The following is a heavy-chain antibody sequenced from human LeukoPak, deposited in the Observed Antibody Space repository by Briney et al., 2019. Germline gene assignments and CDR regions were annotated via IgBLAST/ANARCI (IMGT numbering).Heavy chain of an antibody. D-gene: IGHD3-22*01. CDR2: ISSSGTNI. V-gene: IGHV3-48*03. J-gene: IGHJ4*02. CDR1: GFTFSSYE. Sequence: GGSLTLSCAASGFTFSSYEMIWVRQAPGKGREWVSYISSSGTNIYYADSVKGRFTISRDNDKNSLYLQMNSLRGEDTAVYYCARVRYDSSVYSSSDYWGQGTLVTVSS. CDR3: ARVRYDSSVYSSSDY.